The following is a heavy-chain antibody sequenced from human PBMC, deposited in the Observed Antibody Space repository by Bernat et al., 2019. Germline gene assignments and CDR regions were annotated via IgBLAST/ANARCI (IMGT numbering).Heavy chain of an antibody. Sequence: QVQLVESGGGVVQSGRSLRLSCAASGFTFSNYGMHWVRQAPGKGLEWVALIWHDGSDKYYEDSVKGRVTISRDNSKNTVFLQMNSLRAEETAVYFCASRSTTWGEDYWGQGTLVTVSS. V-gene: IGHV3-33*01. CDR3: ASRSTTWGEDY. D-gene: IGHD2/OR15-2a*01. CDR1: GFTFSNYG. CDR2: IWHDGSDK. J-gene: IGHJ4*02.